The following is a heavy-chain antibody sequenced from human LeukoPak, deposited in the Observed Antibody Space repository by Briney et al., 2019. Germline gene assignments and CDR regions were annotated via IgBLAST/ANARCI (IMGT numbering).Heavy chain of an antibody. CDR1: GFTFNTYD. J-gene: IGHJ4*02. D-gene: IGHD6-6*01. V-gene: IGHV3-23*01. CDR2: ISASGGST. Sequence: GGSLRLSCVASGFTFNTYDMSWVRQAPGKGLEWVSVISASGGSTYYADSVKGRFTISRDNSKNTPYLQMNNLRAEDTAVYYCANTHCDSSPIVWNFWGQGTLVTVSS. CDR3: ANTHCDSSPIVWNF.